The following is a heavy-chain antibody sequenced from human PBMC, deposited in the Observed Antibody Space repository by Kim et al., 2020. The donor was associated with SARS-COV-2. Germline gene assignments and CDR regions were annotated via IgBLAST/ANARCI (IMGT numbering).Heavy chain of an antibody. V-gene: IGHV4-59*09. J-gene: IGHJ4*02. D-gene: IGHD5-12*01. Sequence: SNKYTPSLKRRVTISLDTSKNQFSLNLSAAAAADTAVYYCVGGAGWLPDYWGQGTLVTVSS. CDR3: VGGAGWLPDY. CDR2: SN.